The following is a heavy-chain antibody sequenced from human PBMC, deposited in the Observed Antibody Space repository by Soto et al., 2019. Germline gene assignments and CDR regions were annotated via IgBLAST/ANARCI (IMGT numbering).Heavy chain of an antibody. CDR1: GGSVSSYD. CDR2: IYYSGST. CDR3: ATTNGDSDLYYYFDY. Sequence: PSESLCLTCTVAGGSVSSYDGSWIRQPTGKGLEWIGYIYYSGSTNYNPSLKSRVTISVDTSRNQFSLKLSSVTAADTAVYYCATTNGDSDLYYYFDYWGQGTLVTVS. V-gene: IGHV4-59*08. J-gene: IGHJ4*02. D-gene: IGHD2-21*01.